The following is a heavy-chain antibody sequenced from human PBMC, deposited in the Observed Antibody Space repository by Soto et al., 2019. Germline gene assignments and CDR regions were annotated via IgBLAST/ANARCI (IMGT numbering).Heavy chain of an antibody. J-gene: IGHJ6*02. Sequence: ASVKVSCKASGGTLRSHSINWVRQAPGQGLEWMGVINPRFGRPKYEQKFQGRVTITRDKSSITAYMELSSLRSEDTAVYYCAGTVEITYYHGMYXWGQGTTVTVS. CDR3: AGTVEITYYHGMYX. CDR1: GGTLRSHS. V-gene: IGHV1-69*06. D-gene: IGHD1-20*01. CDR2: INPRFGRP.